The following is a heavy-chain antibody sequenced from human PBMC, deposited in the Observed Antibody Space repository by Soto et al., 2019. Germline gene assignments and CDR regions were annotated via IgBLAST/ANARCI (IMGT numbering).Heavy chain of an antibody. J-gene: IGHJ5*02. CDR2: IIPIFGTA. CDR3: ARGGLRYFDQGNWFDP. CDR1: GGTFSSYA. Sequence: SVKVSCKASGGTFSSYAISWVRQAPGQGLEWMGGIIPIFGTANYAQKFQGRVTITADESTSTAYMELSSLRSEDTAVYYCARGGLRYFDQGNWFDPWRQGTLVTVSS. D-gene: IGHD3-9*01. V-gene: IGHV1-69*13.